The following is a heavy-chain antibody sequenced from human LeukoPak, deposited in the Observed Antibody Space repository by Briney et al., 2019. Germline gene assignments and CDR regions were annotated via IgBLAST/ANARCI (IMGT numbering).Heavy chain of an antibody. CDR3: ARAWELLRGAPFDY. J-gene: IGHJ4*02. D-gene: IGHD1-26*01. V-gene: IGHV3-21*01. CDR2: ISSGSTYI. CDR1: GFTFSSYG. Sequence: GGSLRLSCAASGFTFSSYGMNWVRQAPGKGLEWVSSISSGSTYIYYADSVKGRFTISRDNAKNSLYLQMNSLRAEDTAVYYCARAWELLRGAPFDYWGQGTLVTVSS.